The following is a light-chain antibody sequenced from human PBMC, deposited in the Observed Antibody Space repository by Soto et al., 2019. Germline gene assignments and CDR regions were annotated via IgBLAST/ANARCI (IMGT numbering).Light chain of an antibody. V-gene: IGKV3-15*01. CDR3: QQYGDWPPDT. J-gene: IGKJ2*01. CDR1: QSVSRN. CDR2: DAS. Sequence: EIVMTQSPATLSVSPGERATLSCRASQSVSRNLAWYQQKPGQPPRLLIYDASTRATGVPARFGGSGSGTEFTLTISGLQSEHFAVYYCQQYGDWPPDTFGQGTKVEI.